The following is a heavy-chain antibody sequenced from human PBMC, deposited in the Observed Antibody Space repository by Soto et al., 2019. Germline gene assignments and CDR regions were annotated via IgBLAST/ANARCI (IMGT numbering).Heavy chain of an antibody. J-gene: IGHJ4*02. CDR1: GYTFTSYA. D-gene: IGHD6-19*01. V-gene: IGHV1-3*01. CDR3: ARDTMGSGWYSAYRYFDY. CDR2: INAGNGNT. Sequence: ASVKVSCKASGYTFTSYAMHWVRQAPGQRLEWMGWINAGNGNTKYSQKFQGRVTITRDTSASTAYMELSSLRSEDTAVYYCARDTMGSGWYSAYRYFDYWGQGTLVTVSS.